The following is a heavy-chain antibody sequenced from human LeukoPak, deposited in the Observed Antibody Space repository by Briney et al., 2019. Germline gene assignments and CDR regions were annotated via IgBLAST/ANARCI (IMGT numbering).Heavy chain of an antibody. CDR3: AKDSSGYYWDY. CDR1: GFTFDDYA. CDR2: ISWDGGST. V-gene: IGHV3-43D*03. J-gene: IGHJ4*02. Sequence: AGGSLRLSCAASGFTFDDYAMHWVRQAPGKGLEWVSLISWDGGSTYYAGSVKGRFTISRDNSKNSLYLQMNSLRAEDTALYYCAKDSSGYYWDYWGQGTLVTVSS. D-gene: IGHD3-22*01.